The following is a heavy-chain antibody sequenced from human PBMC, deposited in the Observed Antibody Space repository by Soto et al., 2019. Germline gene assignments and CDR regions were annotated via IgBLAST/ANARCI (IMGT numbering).Heavy chain of an antibody. D-gene: IGHD3-10*01. J-gene: IGHJ4*02. CDR1: GDSMDRYY. Sequence: QVQLQESGPGMVKPSETLSLTCTVSGDSMDRYYWTWLRQSPGKGLEWIGYIHSTGSTNYNPSLLSRVTMSVDTSKIHFSLNLSSMAAADTAVYYCARYRLWFGEFTLDSWGQGALVTVSS. V-gene: IGHV4-59*08. CDR3: ARYRLWFGEFTLDS. CDR2: IHSTGST.